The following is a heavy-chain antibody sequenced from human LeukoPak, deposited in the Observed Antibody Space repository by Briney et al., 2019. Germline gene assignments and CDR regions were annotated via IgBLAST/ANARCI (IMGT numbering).Heavy chain of an antibody. CDR3: GKDSPPGPRWRYYYYSMDV. J-gene: IGHJ6*01. CDR2: ISGSGSST. V-gene: IGHV3-23*01. D-gene: IGHD3-3*01. Sequence: GASLRLSCAASGFTFSSYAMSWVRQAPGKGLEWVSAISGSGSSTYYADSVKGRFTISRDNSKNTPYLQMNSRGAEDTAVSYRGKDSPPGPRWRYYYYSMDV. CDR1: GFTFSSYA.